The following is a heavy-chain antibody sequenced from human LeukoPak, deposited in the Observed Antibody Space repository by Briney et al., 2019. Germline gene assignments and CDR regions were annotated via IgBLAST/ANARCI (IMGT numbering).Heavy chain of an antibody. CDR2: ISYDGSNK. CDR3: AKDPTYYYDSSTHFDY. D-gene: IGHD3-22*01. Sequence: GRSLRLSCAASGFIFSSYAMHWVRQAPGKGLEWVSVISYDGSNKYYADSVKGRFTISRDNSKNTLYLQMNSLRAEDTAVYYCAKDPTYYYDSSTHFDYWGQGTLVTVSS. J-gene: IGHJ4*02. CDR1: GFIFSSYA. V-gene: IGHV3-30*07.